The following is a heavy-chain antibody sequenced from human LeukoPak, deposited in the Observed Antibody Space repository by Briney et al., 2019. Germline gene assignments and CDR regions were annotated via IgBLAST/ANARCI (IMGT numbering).Heavy chain of an antibody. V-gene: IGHV2-5*01. J-gene: IGHJ4*02. CDR2: IYWNDDK. CDR1: GFSLSTSGVG. D-gene: IGHD3-22*01. CDR3: AHRPYYYDSSGYPFDD. Sequence: SGPTLVKPTQTLTLTCTFSGFSLSTSGVGVGWIRQPPGKALEWLALIYWNDDKRYSPSLKSGLTITKDTSKNQVVLTMTNMDPVDTATYYCAHRPYYYDSSGYPFDDWGQGTLVTVSS.